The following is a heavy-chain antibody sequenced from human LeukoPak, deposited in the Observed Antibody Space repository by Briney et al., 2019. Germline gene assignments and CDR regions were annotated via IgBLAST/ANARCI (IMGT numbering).Heavy chain of an antibody. CDR1: GFTFDDYA. J-gene: IGHJ6*02. CDR3: AKDINLVPAAPGMDV. Sequence: GGSLRLSCAASGFTFDDYAMHWVRQAPGKGLEWVSGISWNSGSIGYADSVKGRFIISRDNAKNSLYLQMNSLRAEDTALYYCAKDINLVPAAPGMDVWGQGTTVTVSS. V-gene: IGHV3-9*01. D-gene: IGHD2-2*01. CDR2: ISWNSGSI.